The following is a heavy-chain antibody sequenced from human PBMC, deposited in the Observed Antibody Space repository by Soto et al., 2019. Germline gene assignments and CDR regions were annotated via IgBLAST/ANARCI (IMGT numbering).Heavy chain of an antibody. D-gene: IGHD3-10*01. CDR1: GASISSGDFY. CDR3: ARAGYFYGPGSYFGWFDP. V-gene: IGHV4-30-4*01. CDR2: MSYSGTS. Sequence: PSETLSLTCTVSGASISSGDFYWGWIRQPPGKGLEWIGYMSYSGTSYYNPSLKSRMTISIDTSKNQFSLKLTSVTAADSAVYFCARAGYFYGPGSYFGWFDPWGQGTLVTVSS. J-gene: IGHJ5*02.